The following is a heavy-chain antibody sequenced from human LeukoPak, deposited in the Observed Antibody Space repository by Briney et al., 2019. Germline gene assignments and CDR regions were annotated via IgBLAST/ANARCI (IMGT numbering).Heavy chain of an antibody. V-gene: IGHV3-7*01. J-gene: IGHJ4*02. CDR3: ARDRREVAPDLDY. CDR2: IKQDGSEK. CDR1: GFTFSSYW. Sequence: GGSLRLSCAAPGFTFSSYWMSWVRQAPGKGLEWVANIKQDGSEKYYVDSVKGRFTISRDNAKNSLYLQMNSLRAEDTAVYYCARDRREVAPDLDYWGQGTLVTVSS.